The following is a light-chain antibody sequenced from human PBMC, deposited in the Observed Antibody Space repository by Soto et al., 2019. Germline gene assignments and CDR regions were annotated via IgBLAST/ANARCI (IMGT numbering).Light chain of an antibody. CDR3: CSYAGSSTFEWV. V-gene: IGLV2-23*02. Sequence: QSALTQPASVSGSPGQSITISCTGTSSDVGIYNLVSWYQQHPGKAPKLMIYEVSKRPSGVSNRFSGSKSGNTASLTISGLQAEDEADYYCCSYAGSSTFEWVFGGGTKFTVL. CDR2: EVS. CDR1: SSDVGIYNL. J-gene: IGLJ3*02.